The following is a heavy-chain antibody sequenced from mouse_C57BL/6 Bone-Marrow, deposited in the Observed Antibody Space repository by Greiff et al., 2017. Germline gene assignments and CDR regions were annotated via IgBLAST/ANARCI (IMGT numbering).Heavy chain of an antibody. CDR3: AHGSTYYYAMDY. D-gene: IGHD1-1*01. CDR1: GYTFTSYW. J-gene: IGHJ4*01. V-gene: IGHV1-64*01. CDR2: IHPNSGST. Sequence: VQLQQPGAELVKPGASVKLSCKASGYTFTSYWMHWVKQRPGQGLEWIGMIHPNSGSTNYNEKFKSKATLTVDKSSSTAYMQLSSLTSEDSAVYYCAHGSTYYYAMDYWGQGTSVTVSS.